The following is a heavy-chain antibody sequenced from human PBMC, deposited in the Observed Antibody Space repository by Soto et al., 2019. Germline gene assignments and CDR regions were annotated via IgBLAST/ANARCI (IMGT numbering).Heavy chain of an antibody. Sequence: ASVKVSCKASGGTFSSYSMSWVRQAPGQGLEWMGGIIPIFGTANYAQKFQGRVTITADESTSTAYMELSSLRSEDTAVYYCAREPIVDYGSGSYSDYWGQGTLVTVSS. CDR3: AREPIVDYGSGSYSDY. D-gene: IGHD3-10*01. J-gene: IGHJ4*02. CDR2: IIPIFGTA. V-gene: IGHV1-69*13. CDR1: GGTFSSYS.